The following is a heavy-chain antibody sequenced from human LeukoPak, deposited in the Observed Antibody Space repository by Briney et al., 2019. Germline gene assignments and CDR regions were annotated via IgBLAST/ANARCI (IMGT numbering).Heavy chain of an antibody. J-gene: IGHJ6*04. Sequence: PGGSLRLSCAASGFTVSSSYMSWVRQAPGKGLEWVSVIYSGGSTYYADSVKGRFTISRDNSKNTLYLQMNSLRAEDTAVYYCASLGRRGKGKAAAATGGMDVWGKGTTVTVSS. CDR1: GFTVSSSY. CDR3: ASLGRRGKGKAAAATGGMDV. D-gene: IGHD6-13*01. CDR2: IYSGGST. V-gene: IGHV3-53*01.